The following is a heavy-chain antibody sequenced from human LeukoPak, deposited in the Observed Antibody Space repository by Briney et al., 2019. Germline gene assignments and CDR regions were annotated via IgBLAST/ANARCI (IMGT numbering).Heavy chain of an antibody. J-gene: IGHJ6*03. V-gene: IGHV3-48*01. CDR1: GFTFSSYS. CDR3: ARGRELLWFGELYYYYMDV. D-gene: IGHD3-10*01. CDR2: ISSSSSTI. Sequence: PGGSLRLSCAASGFTFSSYSMNWVRQAPGKGLEWVSYISSSSSTIYYADSVKGRFTISRDNAKNSLYLQMNGLRAEDTAVYYCARGRELLWFGELYYYYMDVWGKGTTVTVSS.